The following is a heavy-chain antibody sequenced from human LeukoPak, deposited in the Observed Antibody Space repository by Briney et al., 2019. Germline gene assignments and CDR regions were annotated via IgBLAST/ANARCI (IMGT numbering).Heavy chain of an antibody. J-gene: IGHJ4*02. V-gene: IGHV1-8*01. CDR2: MNPNSGNT. D-gene: IGHD6-13*01. CDR3: ARVAAAGLHYSFDY. CDR1: GYTFTSYD. Sequence: EASVKVSCKASGYTFTSYDINWVRQATGQGLEWMGWMNPNSGNTGYAQKFQGRVTMTRNTSISTAYMELSSLRSEDTAVYYCARVAAAGLHYSFDYWGQGTLVTDSS.